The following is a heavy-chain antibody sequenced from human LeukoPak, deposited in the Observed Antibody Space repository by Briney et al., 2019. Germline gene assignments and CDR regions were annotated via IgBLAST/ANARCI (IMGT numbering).Heavy chain of an antibody. Sequence: GGSLRLSCAASGFTFSSYSMNWVRQAPGKGLEWVSYIDSSSSTIYYADSVKGRFTISRDNAKNSLYMQMDSLRDEDTAVYYCARTAIVIRGVIAYYFDYWGQGTLVTVSS. J-gene: IGHJ4*02. V-gene: IGHV3-48*02. CDR2: IDSSSSTI. D-gene: IGHD3-10*01. CDR1: GFTFSSYS. CDR3: ARTAIVIRGVIAYYFDY.